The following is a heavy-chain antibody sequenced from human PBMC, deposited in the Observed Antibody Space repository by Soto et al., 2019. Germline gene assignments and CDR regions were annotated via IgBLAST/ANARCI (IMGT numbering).Heavy chain of an antibody. CDR3: ARGYGPYFDY. Sequence: QVQLAQSGAEVKKPGASVKVSCKASGYTFTTYDFNWVRQATGQGLEWMGWMNPNNGATDYAQKFQGRVTMTRDTSINPAYMELSSLRSEDTAVYYCARGYGPYFDYWGQGALVTVSS. J-gene: IGHJ4*02. CDR2: MNPNNGAT. D-gene: IGHD3-10*01. V-gene: IGHV1-8*01. CDR1: GYTFTTYD.